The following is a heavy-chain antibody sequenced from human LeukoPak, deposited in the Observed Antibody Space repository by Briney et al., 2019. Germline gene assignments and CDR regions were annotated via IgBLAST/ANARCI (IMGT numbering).Heavy chain of an antibody. D-gene: IGHD4-17*01. CDR2: INHSGST. CDR1: GGSLSGYY. J-gene: IGHJ4*02. Sequence: SETLSLTCAVYGGSLSGYYWSWIRQPPGKGLEWIGEINHSGSTNYNPSLKSRVTISVDTSKNQFSLKLSSVTAADTAVYYCARGSSDYATDYFDYWGQGTLVTVSS. V-gene: IGHV4-34*01. CDR3: ARGSSDYATDYFDY.